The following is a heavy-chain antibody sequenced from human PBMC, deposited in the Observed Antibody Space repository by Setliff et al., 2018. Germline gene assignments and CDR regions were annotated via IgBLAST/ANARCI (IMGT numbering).Heavy chain of an antibody. V-gene: IGHV4-39*07. CDR3: VRDHYDYVWDSPGYFGD. CDR1: GFSISSISYY. CDR2: IYSRGNT. D-gene: IGHD3-16*01. Sequence: SETLSLTCSVSGFSISSISYYWGWVRQPPGNGLQWIGSIYSRGNTYYTPSLKSRVTISTDTSKNQFSLTLSSVTAADTAIYYCVRDHYDYVWDSPGYFGDWGQGALVTV. J-gene: IGHJ4*02.